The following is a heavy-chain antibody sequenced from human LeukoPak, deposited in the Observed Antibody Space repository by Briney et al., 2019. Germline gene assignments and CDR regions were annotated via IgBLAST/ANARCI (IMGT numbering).Heavy chain of an antibody. D-gene: IGHD4-23*01. J-gene: IGHJ4*02. V-gene: IGHV3-53*01. Sequence: GGSLRLSCAASGFNVSNNYMTWVRQAPGKGLEWVSLIYSSGSAYYADSVKGRFTISRDNSKNTLYLQVNSLRAEDTAVYYCARRGDGGRSFDYWGQGTLVTVSS. CDR1: GFNVSNNY. CDR3: ARRGDGGRSFDY. CDR2: IYSSGSA.